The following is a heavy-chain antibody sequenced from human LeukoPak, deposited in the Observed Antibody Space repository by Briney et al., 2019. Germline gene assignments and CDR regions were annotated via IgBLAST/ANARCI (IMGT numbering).Heavy chain of an antibody. D-gene: IGHD1-14*01. V-gene: IGHV3-33*01. CDR3: ARDKAGTTPYYYYSMDV. Sequence: GGSLTLFCATSGFTFSSYAMHGAPKATGKAVEWVADIWYGGSDKHYADSVKGRFTISRDNSKNTLNLQMNRLRGEDTAVYYCARDKAGTTPYYYYSMDVWGKGTTVTVSS. CDR1: GFTFSSYA. J-gene: IGHJ6*03. CDR2: IWYGGSDK.